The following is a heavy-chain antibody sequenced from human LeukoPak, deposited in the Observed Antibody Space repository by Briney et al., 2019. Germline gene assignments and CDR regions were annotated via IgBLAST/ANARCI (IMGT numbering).Heavy chain of an antibody. Sequence: SETLSLTCGVSGYSISSGYYWGWIRQPPGKGLEWIGSVFHSGSASSYPFLKSRVTISVDTSKNQFSLKLSSVTAADTAVYYCARGDGSYSDWGQGTLVTVSS. CDR3: ARGDGSYSD. J-gene: IGHJ4*02. CDR1: GYSISSGYY. D-gene: IGHD2-15*01. V-gene: IGHV4-38-2*01. CDR2: VFHSGSA.